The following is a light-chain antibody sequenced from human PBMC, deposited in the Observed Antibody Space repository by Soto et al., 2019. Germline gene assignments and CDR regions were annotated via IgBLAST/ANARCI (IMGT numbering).Light chain of an antibody. J-gene: IGKJ3*01. CDR3: QQYYSTPFT. CDR1: QSVLYSSNNKNH. V-gene: IGKV4-1*01. CDR2: WAS. Sequence: DIVMTQSPDSLAVSLGERATSQSVLYSSNNKNHLGWYQQKPGQPPKLLIYWASTRESGVPDRFSGSGSGTDFTLTISSLQAEDVAVYYCQQYYSTPFTFGPGTKVDIK.